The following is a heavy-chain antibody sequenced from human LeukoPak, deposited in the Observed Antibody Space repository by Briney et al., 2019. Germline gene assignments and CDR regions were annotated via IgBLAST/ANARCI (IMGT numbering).Heavy chain of an antibody. CDR3: ARDGDGGYTADY. CDR2: IKPDGSAT. D-gene: IGHD5-24*01. Sequence: GRSLRLSCAASGFIFSNFWMYWVRHAPGEGLEWVATIKPDGSATYYMDSVKGRFTISRDNAENSLYLQVDGLRAEDTAVYYCARDGDGGYTADYWGQGTLVTVSS. CDR1: GFIFSNFW. V-gene: IGHV3-7*05. J-gene: IGHJ4*02.